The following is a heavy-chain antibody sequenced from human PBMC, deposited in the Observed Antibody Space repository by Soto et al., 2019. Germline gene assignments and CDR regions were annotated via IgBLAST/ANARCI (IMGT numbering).Heavy chain of an antibody. CDR1: GFSLSNARMG. D-gene: IGHD3-10*01. CDR2: IFSNDEK. V-gene: IGHV2-26*01. J-gene: IGHJ4*02. Sequence: QVTLKESGPVLVKPTETLTLTCTVSGFSLSNARMGVSWIRQPPGKALEWLAHIFSNDEKAYSTTLKSRLTMSKDTSKGQVVLTMTNMDPVDTDTYYCARTYYGSGSYGRELEYWGQGTLVTVSS. CDR3: ARTYYGSGSYGRELEY.